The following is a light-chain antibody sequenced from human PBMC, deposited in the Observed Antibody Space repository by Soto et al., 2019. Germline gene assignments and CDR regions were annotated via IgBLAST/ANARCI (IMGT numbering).Light chain of an antibody. CDR3: ATWEDCVFV. CDR1: TSNIGRSI. Sequence: SALAQSPSVSGTLGQRVTISCSGITSNIGRSIVSWYQQFPGAAPKVVIYGNNQRPSGVPVRFSASKSYTSASLAISGLQSEDEADYYCATWEDCVFVVGIGTKVTV. J-gene: IGLJ1*01. CDR2: GNN. V-gene: IGLV1-44*01.